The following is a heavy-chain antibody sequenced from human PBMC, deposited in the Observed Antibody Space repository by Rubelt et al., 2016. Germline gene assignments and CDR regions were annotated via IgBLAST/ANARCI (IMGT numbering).Heavy chain of an antibody. J-gene: IGHJ6*02. D-gene: IGHD3-16*02. CDR1: GVAFSDHY. CDR2: TGDIRKNYAT. Sequence: GGRLVQPGGSLRSSCAASGVAFSDHYMDWVRQAPGKGLEWVGRTGDIRKNYATDYAASVQGRFTISRDDSKKSLYRQMSSLKTEDTAVYYCARVQIAIPSYGLVVGGRGTTVTVS. CDR3: ARVQIAIPSYGLVV. V-gene: IGHV3-72*01.